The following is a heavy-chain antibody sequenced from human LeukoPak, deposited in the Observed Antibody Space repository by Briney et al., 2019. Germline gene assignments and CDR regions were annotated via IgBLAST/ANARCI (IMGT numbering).Heavy chain of an antibody. Sequence: KASETLSLTCTVSGDSITTYYWSWIRQPPGKGLEWIGYIYHRGDTKYNPSLKSRVTMSIDTSTNQFAPKLDSVTAADTAVYYCASGGSYFWFDPWGPGILVTVSS. CDR3: ASGGSYFWFDP. D-gene: IGHD1-26*01. CDR2: IYHRGDT. J-gene: IGHJ5*02. CDR1: GDSITTYY. V-gene: IGHV4-59*01.